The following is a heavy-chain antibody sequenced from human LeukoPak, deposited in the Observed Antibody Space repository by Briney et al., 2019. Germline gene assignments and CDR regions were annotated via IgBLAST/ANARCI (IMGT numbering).Heavy chain of an antibody. V-gene: IGHV3-30*03. D-gene: IGHD3-3*01. CDR2: ISYDGSNK. J-gene: IGHJ4*02. CDR3: ARERGAWRFDY. Sequence: PGGSLRLSCAASGFTFSSYGMHWVRQAPGKGLEWVAVISYDGSNKYYADSVKGRFTISRDNSKNTLYLQMNSLRAEDTAVYYCARERGAWRFDYWGQGTLVTVSS. CDR1: GFTFSSYG.